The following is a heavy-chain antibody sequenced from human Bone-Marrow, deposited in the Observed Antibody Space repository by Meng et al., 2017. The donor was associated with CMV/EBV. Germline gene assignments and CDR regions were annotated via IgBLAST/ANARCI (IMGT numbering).Heavy chain of an antibody. J-gene: IGHJ4*02. D-gene: IGHD3-10*01. V-gene: IGHV3-21*04. Sequence: GESLKISCAASGFTFSSYSMNWVRQAPGKGLEWVSSISSSGSTIYYADSVKGRFTISRDNAKNSLYLQMNSLRAEDTAVYYCARVGGSGSYDYWGQGTLVTVSS. CDR2: ISSSGSTI. CDR3: ARVGGSGSYDY. CDR1: GFTFSSYS.